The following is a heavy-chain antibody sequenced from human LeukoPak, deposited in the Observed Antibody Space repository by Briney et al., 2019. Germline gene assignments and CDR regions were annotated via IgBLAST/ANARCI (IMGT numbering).Heavy chain of an antibody. Sequence: PGGSLRLSCAASGFTFSTYSMNWVRQAPGKGLEWVSSISSGSSFIYYADSVKGRFTISRDNAKNSLFLQMSSLIAEITSVYYCARGSSGYFYWGQGTLVTVSS. CDR3: ARGSSGYFY. J-gene: IGHJ4*02. V-gene: IGHV3-21*01. D-gene: IGHD3-22*01. CDR1: GFTFSTYS. CDR2: ISSGSSFI.